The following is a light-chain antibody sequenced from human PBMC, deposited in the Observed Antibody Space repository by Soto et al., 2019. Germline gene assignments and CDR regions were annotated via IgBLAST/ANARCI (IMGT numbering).Light chain of an antibody. Sequence: EIVLTQSPATLSLSPGERATLSCRASQSLSSYLAWYQQQPGQAPRLLIYGTSNRATGIPARFSGSGSGTDFTLTISRLEPEDFALYYCQQYSSLPETFGQGTKVDIK. V-gene: IGKV3-20*01. CDR3: QQYSSLPET. CDR1: QSLSSY. CDR2: GTS. J-gene: IGKJ1*01.